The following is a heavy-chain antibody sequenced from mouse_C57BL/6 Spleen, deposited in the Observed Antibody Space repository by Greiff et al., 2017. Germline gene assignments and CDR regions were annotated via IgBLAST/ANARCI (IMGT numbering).Heavy chain of an antibody. CDR1: GYSFTDYN. V-gene: IGHV1-39*01. Sequence: VQLQQSGPELVKPGASVKISCKASGYSFTDYNMNWVKQSNGKSLEWIGVINPNYGTTSYNQKFKGKATLTVEQSSSTAYMQLNSLTSEDSAVYYCASPVLGRSHWYFDVWGTGTTVTVAS. CDR3: ASPVLGRSHWYFDV. D-gene: IGHD1-1*01. J-gene: IGHJ1*03. CDR2: INPNYGTT.